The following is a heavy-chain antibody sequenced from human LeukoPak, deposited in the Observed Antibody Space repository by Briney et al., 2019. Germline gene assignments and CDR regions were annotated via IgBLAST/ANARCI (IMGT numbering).Heavy chain of an antibody. CDR2: IYYSGST. V-gene: IGHV4-59*01. CDR3: ARAVGSFDWLPLFDY. J-gene: IGHJ4*02. Sequence: SETLSLTCTVSGGSISSYYWSWIRQPPGKGLEWIGYIYYSGSTNYNPSLKSRVTISVDTSKNQFSLKLSSVTAADTAVYYCARAVGSFDWLPLFDYWGQGTLVTVCS. D-gene: IGHD3-9*01. CDR1: GGSISSYY.